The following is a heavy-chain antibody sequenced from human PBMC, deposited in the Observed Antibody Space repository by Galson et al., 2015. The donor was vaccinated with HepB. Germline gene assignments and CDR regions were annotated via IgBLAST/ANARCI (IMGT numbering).Heavy chain of an antibody. V-gene: IGHV3-53*01. J-gene: IGHJ5*02. CDR1: GFTVSSTY. Sequence: SLRLSCAASGFTVSSTYMSWVRQAPGKGLEWVSLIYSGGSTYHADSVKGRSTISRDNSKNTLYLQMNSLRAEDTAVYYCAREDWFDLWGQGTLVTVSS. CDR2: IYSGGST. CDR3: AREDWFDL.